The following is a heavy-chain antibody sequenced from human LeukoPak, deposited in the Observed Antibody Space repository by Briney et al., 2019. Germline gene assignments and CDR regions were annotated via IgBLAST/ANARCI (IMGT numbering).Heavy chain of an antibody. CDR2: IKEDGSAK. Sequence: PGGSLRLSCAVSGFTFSNYWMSWVRQGPGKGLEWVANIKEDGSAKYYVDSVKGRFTVSRDNAMNSLYLQMNSLRVEDTAVYYCARRGSLDNWGQGTLVTVSS. CDR3: ARRGSLDN. V-gene: IGHV3-7*01. CDR1: GFTFSNYW. J-gene: IGHJ4*02. D-gene: IGHD3-10*01.